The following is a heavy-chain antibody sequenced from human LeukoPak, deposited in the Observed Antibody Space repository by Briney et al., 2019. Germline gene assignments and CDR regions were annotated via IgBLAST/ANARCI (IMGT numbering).Heavy chain of an antibody. CDR2: IYSGGST. D-gene: IGHD5-18*01. CDR3: ARDLGSYGSVDAFDI. CDR1: GFTFTTYA. J-gene: IGHJ3*02. V-gene: IGHV3-53*01. Sequence: GGSLRLSCAASGFTFTTYAMSWVRQAPGKGLEWVSVIYSGGSTYYADSVKGRFTISRDNSKNTLYLQMNSLRAEDTAVYYCARDLGSYGSVDAFDIWGQGTMVTVSS.